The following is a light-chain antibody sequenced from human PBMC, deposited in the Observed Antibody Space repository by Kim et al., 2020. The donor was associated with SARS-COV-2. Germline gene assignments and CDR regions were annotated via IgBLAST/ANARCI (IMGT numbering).Light chain of an antibody. V-gene: IGKV1-8*01. J-gene: IGKJ4*01. CDR1: QGISSY. Sequence: STGDRVTITCRASQGISSYLAWYQQKPGKAPRLLIYAASTLQSGVPSRFSGSGSGTDFTLTISCLQSEDFATYFCQQYYTYPQVTFGGGTKVDIK. CDR2: AAS. CDR3: QQYYTYPQVT.